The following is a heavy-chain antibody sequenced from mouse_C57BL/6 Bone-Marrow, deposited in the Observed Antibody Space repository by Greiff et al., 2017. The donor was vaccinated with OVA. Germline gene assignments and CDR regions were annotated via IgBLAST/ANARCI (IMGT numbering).Heavy chain of an antibody. CDR3: ARINYWYFDV. CDR1: GFTFSDYG. Sequence: EVQLVESGGGLVKPGGSLKLSCAASGFTFSDYGLHWVRQAPEKGLEWVAYISSGSSTIYYAATVKGRFTISRDNAKNTLFLQMTSLRSEETARNYWARINYWYFDVWGTRGTVTVSS. J-gene: IGHJ1*03. CDR2: ISSGSSTI. V-gene: IGHV5-17*01.